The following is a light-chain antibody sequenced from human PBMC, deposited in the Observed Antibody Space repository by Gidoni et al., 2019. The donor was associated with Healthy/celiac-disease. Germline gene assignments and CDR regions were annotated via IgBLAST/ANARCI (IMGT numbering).Light chain of an antibody. V-gene: IGKV3-11*01. J-gene: IGKJ3*01. CDR2: DAS. Sequence: EIVLTQSPATLSLSPGERATLSCRASQSVSSYLAWYQQKPGQAPRLLIYDASNRATGIPARFSGSGSGTDFTLTISSLEPEDFAVYYCQQRSNWPRVTFXSXTKVXIK. CDR3: QQRSNWPRVT. CDR1: QSVSSY.